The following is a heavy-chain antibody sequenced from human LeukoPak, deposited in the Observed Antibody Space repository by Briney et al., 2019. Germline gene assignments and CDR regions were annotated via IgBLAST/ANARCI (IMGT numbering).Heavy chain of an antibody. J-gene: IGHJ4*02. Sequence: GGSLRLSCAASGFTFSTSTMNWVRQAPGKGLGWVSYISSGSSIIYYADSVKGRFTISRDNAKNSLYLQMSSLRDEDTAVYYCAREPFDYWGQGILVTVSS. V-gene: IGHV3-48*02. CDR3: AREPFDY. CDR1: GFTFSTST. CDR2: ISSGSSII.